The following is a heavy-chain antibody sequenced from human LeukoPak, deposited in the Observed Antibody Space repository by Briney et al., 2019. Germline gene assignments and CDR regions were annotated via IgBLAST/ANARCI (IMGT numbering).Heavy chain of an antibody. CDR1: GGTFSSYA. J-gene: IGHJ6*03. V-gene: IGHV1-69*05. CDR3: ARELGLVRHYYYYYMDV. Sequence: SVKVSCKASGGTFSSYAISWVRQAPGQGLEWMGRIIPIFGTANYAQKFQGRVTITTDESASTAYMELSSLRSEDTAVYYCARELGLVRHYYYYYMDVWGKGTTVTVSS. D-gene: IGHD3/OR15-3a*01. CDR2: IIPIFGTA.